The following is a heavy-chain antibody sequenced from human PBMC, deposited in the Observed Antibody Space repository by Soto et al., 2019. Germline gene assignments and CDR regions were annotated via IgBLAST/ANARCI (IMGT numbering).Heavy chain of an antibody. CDR3: ARGNYYDSSGYYPPYFQH. CDR1: GGSVSSGSYY. V-gene: IGHV4-61*01. D-gene: IGHD3-22*01. CDR2: IFCSGST. Sequence: PSETLSLTCTVPGGSVSSGSYYWSWIRQPPGKGLEWIGYIFCSGSTNYNPSLKSRVTISVDTSKNQFSLKLTSVTAADTAVYYCARGNYYDSSGYYPPYFQHWGQGTLVTVSS. J-gene: IGHJ1*01.